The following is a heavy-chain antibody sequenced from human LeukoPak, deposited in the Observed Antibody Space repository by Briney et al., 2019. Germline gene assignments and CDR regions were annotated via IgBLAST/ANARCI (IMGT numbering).Heavy chain of an antibody. J-gene: IGHJ6*04. CDR2: IYHSGST. CDR1: GYSISSGYY. D-gene: IGHD6-13*01. V-gene: IGHV4-38-2*02. CDR3: AREAVAAAGVGMDV. Sequence: SETLSLTCTVSGYSISSGYYWGWIRQPPGKGLEWIGSIYHSGSTYYNPSLKSRVTISVDTSKNQFSLKLSSMTAADTAVYYCAREAVAAAGVGMDVWGKGTTVTVSS.